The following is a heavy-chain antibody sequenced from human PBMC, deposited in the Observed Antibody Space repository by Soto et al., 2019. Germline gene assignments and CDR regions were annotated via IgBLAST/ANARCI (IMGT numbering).Heavy chain of an antibody. V-gene: IGHV4-59*01. J-gene: IGHJ4*02. D-gene: IGHD4-17*01. Sequence: SETLSLTCTVSGGSISSYYWSWIRQPPGKGLEWIGYIYYSGSTNYNPSLKSRVTISVDTSKNQFSLKLSSVTAADTAVYYCARFGSHGDSDFDYWGQGTLVTVSS. CDR2: IYYSGST. CDR1: GGSISSYY. CDR3: ARFGSHGDSDFDY.